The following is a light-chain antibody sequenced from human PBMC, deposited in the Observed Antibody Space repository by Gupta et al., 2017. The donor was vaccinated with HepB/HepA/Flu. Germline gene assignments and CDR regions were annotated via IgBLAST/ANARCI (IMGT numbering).Light chain of an antibody. J-gene: IGLJ2*01. Sequence: QSALTQPAPVSGSPGQAVTISWAGARRYVGGCHYVSWYQQHPGKAPKLMIYDVSNRPSGVSNRFSCSKSGNTASLTISWLQAEDEAYYSFSSYTSSSTLVVFGGGTKLT. CDR2: DVS. CDR3: SSYTSSSTLVV. V-gene: IGLV2-14*01. CDR1: RRYVGGCHY.